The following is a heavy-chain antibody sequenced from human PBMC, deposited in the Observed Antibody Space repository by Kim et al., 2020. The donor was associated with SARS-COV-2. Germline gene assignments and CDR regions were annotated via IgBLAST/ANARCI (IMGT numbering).Heavy chain of an antibody. CDR2: FDPEDGET. Sequence: ASVKVSCKVSGYTLTELSMHWVRQAPGKGLEWMAGFDPEDGETIYAQKFQGRVTMTEDTSTDTAYMELSSLRSEDTAVYYCASAYYYDSSGYYRHFDYWGQGTLVTVSS. V-gene: IGHV1-24*01. D-gene: IGHD3-22*01. J-gene: IGHJ4*02. CDR3: ASAYYYDSSGYYRHFDY. CDR1: GYTLTELS.